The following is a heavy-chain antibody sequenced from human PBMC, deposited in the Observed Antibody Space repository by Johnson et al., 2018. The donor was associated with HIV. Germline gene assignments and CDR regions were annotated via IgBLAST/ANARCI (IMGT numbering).Heavy chain of an antibody. Sequence: VQVVESGGGLVKPGGFLRLSCAASGFTFSDYYMSWIRQAPGKGLEWVSYISSSGRTIYYADSVKGRFTISRDNAKNSLYLQMNSLSPEDTAVYFCARGRATALDIDAVDIWGQGTMVTVSS. J-gene: IGHJ3*02. CDR3: ARGRATALDIDAVDI. V-gene: IGHV3-11*04. D-gene: IGHD5-12*01. CDR2: ISSSGRTI. CDR1: GFTFSDYY.